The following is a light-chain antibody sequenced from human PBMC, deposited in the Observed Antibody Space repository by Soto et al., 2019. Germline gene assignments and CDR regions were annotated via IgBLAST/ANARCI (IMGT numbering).Light chain of an antibody. J-gene: IGLJ2*01. CDR1: SSNIGSNT. V-gene: IGLV1-44*01. CDR3: SAWDDSLNGVV. CDR2: SNN. Sequence: QSVLTHPPSSSGTPGQRVTISCSGSSSNIGSNTVNWYQQLPGTAPKLLIYSNNQRPSGVPDRFSGSKSGTSASLAISGLQSEDEADYYCSAWDDSLNGVVFGGGTKVTVL.